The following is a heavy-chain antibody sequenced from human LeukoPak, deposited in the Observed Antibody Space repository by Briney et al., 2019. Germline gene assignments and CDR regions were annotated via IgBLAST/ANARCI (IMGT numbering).Heavy chain of an antibody. CDR1: GGSLSRGGYY. CDR2: IYYSGRT. CDR3: ARWVSYCSGGSCYSGDY. V-gene: IGHV4-31*03. D-gene: IGHD2-15*01. J-gene: IGHJ4*02. Sequence: SQTLSLTRTVSGGSLSRGGYYWSWIRQHPGKGLEWIGYIYYSGRTYYNPSLKSRVTISVDTSKNQFSLKLSSVTAADTAVYYCARWVSYCSGGSCYSGDYWGQGTLVTVSS.